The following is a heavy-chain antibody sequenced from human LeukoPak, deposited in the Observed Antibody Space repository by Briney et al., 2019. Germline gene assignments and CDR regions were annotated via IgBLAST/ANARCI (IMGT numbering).Heavy chain of an antibody. CDR2: ISAYNGNT. Sequence: ASVKVSCKASGYTFTSYGISWVRQAPGQGLEWMGWISAYNGNTNYAQKLQGRVTTTTDTSTTTAYMELRSLRSDDTAVYYCARGPVCGDCYSRAFDIWGQGTMVTVSS. D-gene: IGHD2-21*02. CDR1: GYTFTSYG. J-gene: IGHJ3*02. V-gene: IGHV1-18*01. CDR3: ARGPVCGDCYSRAFDI.